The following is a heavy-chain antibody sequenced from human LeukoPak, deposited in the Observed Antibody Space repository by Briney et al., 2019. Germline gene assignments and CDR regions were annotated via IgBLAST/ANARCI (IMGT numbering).Heavy chain of an antibody. V-gene: IGHV3-48*01. CDR3: ARLDTAMVMGAFDI. D-gene: IGHD5-18*01. Sequence: GGSLRLSCAASGFTFSSYEMNWVRQAPGKGLEWVSYISSSSSSVYYADSVKGRFTISRDNAKNSLYLQMNSLRAEDTAVYYCARLDTAMVMGAFDIWGQGTMVTVSS. J-gene: IGHJ3*02. CDR2: ISSSSSSV. CDR1: GFTFSSYE.